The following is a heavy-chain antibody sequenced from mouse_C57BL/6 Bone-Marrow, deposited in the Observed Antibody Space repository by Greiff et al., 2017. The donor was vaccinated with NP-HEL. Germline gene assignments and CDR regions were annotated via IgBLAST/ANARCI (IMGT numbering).Heavy chain of an antibody. D-gene: IGHD1-1*01. CDR2: IYPGSGST. CDR1: GYTFTSYW. J-gene: IGHJ1*03. Sequence: QVQLQQPGAELVKPGASVKMSCKASGYTFTSYWITWVKQRPGQGLEWIGDIYPGSGSTNYNEKFKSKATLTVDTSSSTAYMQLSSLTSEDSAFYYCAREGITTVVANWYFDVWGTGTTVTVSS. V-gene: IGHV1-55*01. CDR3: AREGITTVVANWYFDV.